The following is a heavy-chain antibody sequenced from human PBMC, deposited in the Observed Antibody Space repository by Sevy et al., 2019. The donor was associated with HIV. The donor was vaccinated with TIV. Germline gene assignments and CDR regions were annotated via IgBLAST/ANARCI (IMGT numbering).Heavy chain of an antibody. CDR2: INWDGGST. J-gene: IGHJ4*02. Sequence: GGSLRLSCAASGFTFDDFGMNWVRHAPGKGLEWVASINWDGGSTTYADSVKGGFTSSRDNAKNSLGLQMNSLRADDTALYYCARDKSCGGACYNFDNWGQGTLVTVSS. D-gene: IGHD2-21*02. V-gene: IGHV3-20*04. CDR1: GFTFDDFG. CDR3: ARDKSCGGACYNFDN.